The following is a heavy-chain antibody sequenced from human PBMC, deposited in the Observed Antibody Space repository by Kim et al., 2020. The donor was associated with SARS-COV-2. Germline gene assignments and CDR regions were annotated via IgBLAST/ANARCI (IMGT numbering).Heavy chain of an antibody. V-gene: IGHV1-2*02. CDR3: ARGDTVVASRYYYAMDV. D-gene: IGHD5-18*01. CDR2: ISPDSGGT. J-gene: IGHJ6*02. Sequence: ASVKVSCKASGYTFTDYFIHWVRQAPGQGLERVAWISPDSGGTNYAQKFQDRVTMTRDTSINTTYMELRSLRSDDTAAYFCARGDTVVASRYYYAMDVWGQGTTVTVSS. CDR1: GYTFTDYF.